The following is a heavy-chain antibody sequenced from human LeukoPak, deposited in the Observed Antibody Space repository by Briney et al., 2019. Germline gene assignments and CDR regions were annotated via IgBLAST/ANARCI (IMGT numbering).Heavy chain of an antibody. V-gene: IGHV3-48*01. CDR3: ARRAGAYSHPYDY. CDR2: ISSFSGTI. Sequence: GGSLRLSCVASGITFRSYSMNWVRQAPGKGLEWVSYISSFSGTINYADSVKGRFTISRDNSKNTLYLQMNSLRAEDTAVYYCARRAGAYSHPYDYWGQGTLVTVSS. CDR1: GITFRSYS. D-gene: IGHD4/OR15-4a*01. J-gene: IGHJ4*02.